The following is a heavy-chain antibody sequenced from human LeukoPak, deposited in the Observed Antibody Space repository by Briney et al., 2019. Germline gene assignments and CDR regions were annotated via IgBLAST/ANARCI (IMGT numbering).Heavy chain of an antibody. V-gene: IGHV3-21*01. CDR3: ATSGYFQSYNWFDP. CDR1: GFTFSSYS. Sequence: GGSLRLSCAASGFTFSSYSMNWDRQAPGKGLEWVSSISSSSSYIYYADSVKGRFTISRDNAKNSLYLQMNSLRAEDTAVYYCATSGYFQSYNWFDPWGQGTLVTVSS. D-gene: IGHD3-3*01. J-gene: IGHJ5*02. CDR2: ISSSSSYI.